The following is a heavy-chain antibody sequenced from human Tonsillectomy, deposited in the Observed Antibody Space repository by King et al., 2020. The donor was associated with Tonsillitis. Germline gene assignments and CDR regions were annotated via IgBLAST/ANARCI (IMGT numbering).Heavy chain of an antibody. D-gene: IGHD3-3*01. Sequence: VQLVESGGGLVQPGGSLRLSCAASGFTFSSYAMSWVRQAPGKGLEWVSAISGSGGGTYYADSVKGRFTISRDNSKNTLYLQMNSLRAEDTAVYYCAKEGTIFGVVIGPPDYWGQGTLVTVSS. CDR1: GFTFSSYA. CDR2: ISGSGGGT. V-gene: IGHV3-23*04. J-gene: IGHJ4*02. CDR3: AKEGTIFGVVIGPPDY.